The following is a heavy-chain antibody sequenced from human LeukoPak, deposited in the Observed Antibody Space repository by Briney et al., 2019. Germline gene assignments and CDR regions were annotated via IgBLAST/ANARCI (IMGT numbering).Heavy chain of an antibody. CDR2: ISYDGSNK. J-gene: IGHJ4*02. Sequence: GGSLRLSCAASGFTFSSYAMHWVRQAPGKELEWVAVISYDGSNKYYADSVKGRFTISRDDSKNTLYLQMNSLRAEDTAVYYCARPYYYDSSGYLPDYWGQGTLVTVSS. CDR3: ARPYYYDSSGYLPDY. D-gene: IGHD3-22*01. V-gene: IGHV3-30*04. CDR1: GFTFSSYA.